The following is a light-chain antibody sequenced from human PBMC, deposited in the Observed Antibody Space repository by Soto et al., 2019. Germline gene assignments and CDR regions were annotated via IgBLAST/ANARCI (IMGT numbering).Light chain of an antibody. J-gene: IGKJ4*01. CDR3: QQYSSSPLT. Sequence: DMLMTQYPSTLSASVGDRATITCRASQSISSWLAWYQQKAGKAPKLLIYDASTLESGVPSRFSGSGSGTDFTLTISRLEPEDFAVYHCQQYSSSPLTFGGGTKVDIK. CDR1: QSISSW. CDR2: DAS. V-gene: IGKV1-5*01.